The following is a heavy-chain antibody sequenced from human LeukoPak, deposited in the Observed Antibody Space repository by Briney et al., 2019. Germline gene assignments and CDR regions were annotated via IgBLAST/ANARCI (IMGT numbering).Heavy chain of an antibody. CDR2: IVVSGDT. Sequence: GGSLRLSCIASGFTFSTYTMSWVRPAPGEGLKWVSGIVVSGDTHYADSVKGRFTISRDNSKNTLYLQMNSLRADDTAVYYCAKDRIYADGLWDFDYWGQGTLVTVSS. CDR3: AKDRIYADGLWDFDY. V-gene: IGHV3-23*01. D-gene: IGHD3-10*01. CDR1: GFTFSTYT. J-gene: IGHJ4*02.